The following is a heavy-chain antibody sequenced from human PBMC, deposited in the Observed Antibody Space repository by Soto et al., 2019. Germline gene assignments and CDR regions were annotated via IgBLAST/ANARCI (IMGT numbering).Heavy chain of an antibody. V-gene: IGHV3-15*01. CDR1: GFTFSNAW. D-gene: IGHD2-8*01. Sequence: GALRLSCATSGFTFSNAWMAWVRQAPGKGLEWVGRIKSIADGGTTNYAAPVKGRFSISRHDSENTLYLQMNSLRVEDTGIYYCHTPHGRNAFDIWGPGTVVTV. J-gene: IGHJ3*02. CDR3: HTPHGRNAFDI. CDR2: IKSIADGGTT.